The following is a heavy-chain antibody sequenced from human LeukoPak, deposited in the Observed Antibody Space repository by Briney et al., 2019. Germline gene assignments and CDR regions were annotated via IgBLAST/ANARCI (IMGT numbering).Heavy chain of an antibody. Sequence: GGSLRLSCAASGFTFSSYSMNWVRQAPGKGLEWVSSISSSSSYIYYADSVKGRFTISRDNAKNSLYLQMNSLRAEDTAVYYCARDPEYDILTGYSFDYWGQGTLVTVSS. CDR3: ARDPEYDILTGYSFDY. V-gene: IGHV3-21*01. J-gene: IGHJ4*02. CDR2: ISSSSSYI. D-gene: IGHD3-9*01. CDR1: GFTFSSYS.